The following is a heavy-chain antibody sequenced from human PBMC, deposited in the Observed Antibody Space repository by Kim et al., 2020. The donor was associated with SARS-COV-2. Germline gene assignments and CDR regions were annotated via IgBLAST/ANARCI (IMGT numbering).Heavy chain of an antibody. V-gene: IGHV1-18*01. CDR2: ISGYNGNT. D-gene: IGHD4-4*01. Sequence: ASVKVSCKASGYTFTSYGMNWVRQAPGQGLEWMGWISGYNGNTNYAQNLQGRVTMTTDTSTNTAYIEVRSLRSDDTAVYYCARGSVRGLDYYYMDVWGRGTPVTVSS. J-gene: IGHJ6*03. CDR3: ARGSVRGLDYYYMDV. CDR1: GYTFTSYG.